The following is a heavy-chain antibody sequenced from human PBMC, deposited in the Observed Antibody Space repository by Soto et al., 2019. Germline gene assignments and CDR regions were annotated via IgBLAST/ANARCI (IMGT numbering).Heavy chain of an antibody. CDR1: GFTFSSYG. Sequence: GGSLRLSCAASGFTFSSYGMHWVRQAPGKGLEWVAVIWYDGSNKYYADSVKGRFTISRDNSKNTLYLQMNSLRAEDTAVYYCARDPVGGYDSLYYYGMDVWGQGTTVTVSS. D-gene: IGHD5-12*01. CDR2: IWYDGSNK. J-gene: IGHJ6*02. V-gene: IGHV3-33*01. CDR3: ARDPVGGYDSLYYYGMDV.